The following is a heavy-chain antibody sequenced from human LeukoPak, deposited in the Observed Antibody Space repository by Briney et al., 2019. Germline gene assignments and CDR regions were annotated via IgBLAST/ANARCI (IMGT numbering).Heavy chain of an antibody. V-gene: IGHV4-59*11. CDR3: ARDGYFQY. CDR2: IYSTTGST. Sequence: SETLSLTCTVSGDSISGHFWNWIRQPPGKGLEWIGYIYSTTGSTNYNPSLKSRVTISVDTSKNQFSLKLSSVTVADTAIYYCARDGYFQYWGQGTPVTVSS. CDR1: GDSISGHF. J-gene: IGHJ4*02.